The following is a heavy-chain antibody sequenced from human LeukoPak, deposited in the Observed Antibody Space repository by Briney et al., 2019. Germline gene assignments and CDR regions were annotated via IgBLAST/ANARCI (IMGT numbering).Heavy chain of an antibody. CDR3: ARGWGMSSSWYNY. D-gene: IGHD6-13*01. CDR1: GGSFSGYY. Sequence: SETLPLTCAVYGGSFSGYYWSWIRQPPGKGLEWIGEINHSGSTNYNPSLKSRVTISVDTSKNQFSLKLSSVTAADTAVYYCARGWGMSSSWYNYWGQGTLVTVSS. CDR2: INHSGST. J-gene: IGHJ4*02. V-gene: IGHV4-34*01.